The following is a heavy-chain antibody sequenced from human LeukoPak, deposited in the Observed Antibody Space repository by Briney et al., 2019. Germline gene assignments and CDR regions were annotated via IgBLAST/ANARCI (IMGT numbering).Heavy chain of an antibody. CDR1: GFTFDHYG. CDR2: INWNGGSA. CDR3: ARCLGYYDIATAIDY. D-gene: IGHD3-9*01. Sequence: PGGSLRLSCAASGFTFDHYGMSWVRHAPGKGLEWVSGINWNGGSAGYADSVKGRFSISRDNAKNSLYLQMNSLRAEDTALYYCARCLGYYDIATAIDYWGQGTLVTVSS. V-gene: IGHV3-20*04. J-gene: IGHJ4*02.